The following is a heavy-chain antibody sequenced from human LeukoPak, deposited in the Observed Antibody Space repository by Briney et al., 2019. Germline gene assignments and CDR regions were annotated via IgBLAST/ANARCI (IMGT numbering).Heavy chain of an antibody. D-gene: IGHD3-3*01. CDR3: ARGRIDDFWSGYYYFDY. J-gene: IGHJ4*02. Sequence: SETLSLTCAVYGGSFSGYYWSWIRQPPGKGLEWIGEINHSGSTSYNPSLKSRVTISVDTSKNQFSLELSSVTAADTAVYYCARGRIDDFWSGYYYFDYWGQGTLVTVSS. V-gene: IGHV4-34*01. CDR2: INHSGST. CDR1: GGSFSGYY.